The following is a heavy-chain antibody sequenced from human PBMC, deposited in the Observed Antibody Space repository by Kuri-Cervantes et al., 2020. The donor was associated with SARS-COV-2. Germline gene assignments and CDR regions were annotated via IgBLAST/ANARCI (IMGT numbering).Heavy chain of an antibody. J-gene: IGHJ4*02. CDR3: VCDTNRVKVY. CDR2: INQDGSAT. CDR1: GFTFRSYW. V-gene: IGHV3-7*04. D-gene: IGHD1-1*01. Sequence: AGSLRLSCAVSGFTFRSYWMSWVRQAPGKGLECVANINQDGSATYYADSVKGRFTISRDNTESSLYPQMNSLRAEDTAVYYCVCDTNRVKVYWGQGTLVTVSS.